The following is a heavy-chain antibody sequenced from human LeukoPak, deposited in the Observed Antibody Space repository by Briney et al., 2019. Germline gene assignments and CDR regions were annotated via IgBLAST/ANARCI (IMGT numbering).Heavy chain of an antibody. CDR3: AKDLLWTGSVDSNYYIDA. J-gene: IGHJ6*03. Sequence: GGSLRLSCAVCGIRFDYNALSWVRHAPGKGLEWLAGISGSGSGTDYADSVRGRFTISRDNSGNTLFLQMNSLRAEDTAVYYCAKDLLWTGSVDSNYYIDAWGKGTTVTVSS. CDR2: ISGSGSGT. D-gene: IGHD3/OR15-3a*01. V-gene: IGHV3-23*01. CDR1: GIRFDYNA.